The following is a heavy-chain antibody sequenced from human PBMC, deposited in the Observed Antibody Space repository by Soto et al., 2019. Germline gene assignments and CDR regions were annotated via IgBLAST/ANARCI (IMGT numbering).Heavy chain of an antibody. CDR3: AKDLRDRKASFDY. J-gene: IGHJ4*02. CDR1: GFTFSSYG. Sequence: GGSLRLSCAASGFTFSSYGMHWVRQAPGKGLEWVTVISYDGSNKYYADSVKGRFTISRDNSKNTLYLQMNSLRAEDTAVYYCAKDLRDRKASFDYWGQGILVTAPQ. V-gene: IGHV3-30*18. CDR2: ISYDGSNK.